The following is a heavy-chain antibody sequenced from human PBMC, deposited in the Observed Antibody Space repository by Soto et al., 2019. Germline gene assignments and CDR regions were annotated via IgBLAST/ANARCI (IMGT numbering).Heavy chain of an antibody. V-gene: IGHV4-31*03. CDR3: ARDAMVRGVGSDRDIGFDP. D-gene: IGHD3-10*01. CDR1: GASISSGGYY. CDR2: IYYSGST. Sequence: QVQLQESGPGLVKPSQTLSLTCTVSGASISSGGYYWSWIRQHPGKGLEWIGYIYYSGSTYYNPSLKSRVTISVDPSKAPFSLKRSSLTAADTAVYYCARDAMVRGVGSDRDIGFDPWGQGTLVTVSS. J-gene: IGHJ5*02.